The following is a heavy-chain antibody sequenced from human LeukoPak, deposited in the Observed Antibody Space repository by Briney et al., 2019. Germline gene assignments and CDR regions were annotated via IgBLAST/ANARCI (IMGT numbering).Heavy chain of an antibody. CDR2: IYPSGST. V-gene: IGHV4-4*09. Sequence: SETLSLTCTVSGGSISSYCRSWVRQPPGKGLEWIGYIYPSGSTDYNPSLKSRVTMSVDTSKNQLSMELRFLTAADTAVYYCATSHDVKTAPYDLWGQGTLVTVSS. J-gene: IGHJ5*02. D-gene: IGHD2-21*01. CDR3: ATSHDVKTAPYDL. CDR1: GGSISSYC.